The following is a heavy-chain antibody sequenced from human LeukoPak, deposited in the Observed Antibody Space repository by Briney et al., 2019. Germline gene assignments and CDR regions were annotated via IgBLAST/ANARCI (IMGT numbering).Heavy chain of an antibody. V-gene: IGHV4-39*07. J-gene: IGHJ4*02. Sequence: PSETLSLTCTVSGGSISSGSYYWGWIRQPPGKGLEWIGSIYHSESTYYNPSLKSRVTISVDTSKNQFSLKLSSVTAADTAVYYCARRHQQLYYFDYWGQGTLVTVSS. CDR3: ARRHQQLYYFDY. CDR1: GGSISSGSYY. CDR2: IYHSEST. D-gene: IGHD2-2*01.